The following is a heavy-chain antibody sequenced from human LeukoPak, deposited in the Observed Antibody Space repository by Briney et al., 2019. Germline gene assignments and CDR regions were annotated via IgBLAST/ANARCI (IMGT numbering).Heavy chain of an antibody. V-gene: IGHV3-11*04. D-gene: IGHD5-12*01. J-gene: IGHJ4*02. CDR3: AKGTYSAYNSGCAY. Sequence: GGSLRLSCAASGFTFSDYYMSWIRQAPGKGLECVSYISSSGSTIYYADSVKGRFTISRDNSRNTLYLQMNSLRAEDTALYYCAKGTYSAYNSGCAYWGQGTLVTVSS. CDR1: GFTFSDYY. CDR2: ISSSGSTI.